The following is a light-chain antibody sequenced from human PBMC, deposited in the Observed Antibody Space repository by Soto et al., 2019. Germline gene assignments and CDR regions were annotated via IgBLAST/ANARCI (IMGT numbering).Light chain of an antibody. V-gene: IGLV2-8*01. CDR2: EVY. CDR1: SSDVGGYNY. J-gene: IGLJ2*01. CDR3: SSYSGTNTVV. Sequence: QSVLTQPPSASGSPGQSVTISCTGTSSDVGGYNYVCWYQQYPGKAPKLIISEVYKRPSGVPDRFSGSKSGNTASLTVSGRQAEDEADYYCSSYSGTNTVVFGGGTKLTVL.